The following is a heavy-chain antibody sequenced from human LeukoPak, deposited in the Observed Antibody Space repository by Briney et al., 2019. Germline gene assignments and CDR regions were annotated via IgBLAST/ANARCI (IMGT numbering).Heavy chain of an antibody. V-gene: IGHV3-23*01. CDR3: ARGGRGSSWFDN. D-gene: IGHD6-13*01. CDR1: GFTFSNYA. Sequence: GGSLRLSCAAPGFTFSNYAMSWVRQAPGKGLEWVSSISGSADPTYYADSVKGRFTISRDNSKNTLFLQMNSLSADDTAVYYCARGGRGSSWFDNWGQGTLVTVSS. J-gene: IGHJ4*02. CDR2: ISGSADPT.